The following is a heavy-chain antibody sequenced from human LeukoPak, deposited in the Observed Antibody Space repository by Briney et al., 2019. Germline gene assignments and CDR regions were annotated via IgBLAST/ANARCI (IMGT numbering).Heavy chain of an antibody. CDR2: INSDGSWT. CDR1: GNYW. Sequence: GGSLRLSCAASGNYWMHWVRQAPGKGLVWVSHINSDGSWTSYADSVQGRFTISKDNARNTVYLQMNSLRAEDTAVYYCVSFYETYWGRGTLVTVSS. J-gene: IGHJ4*02. V-gene: IGHV3-74*01. CDR3: VSFYETY. D-gene: IGHD2/OR15-2a*01.